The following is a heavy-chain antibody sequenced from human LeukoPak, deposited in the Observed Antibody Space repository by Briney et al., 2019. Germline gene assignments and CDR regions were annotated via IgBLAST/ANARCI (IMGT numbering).Heavy chain of an antibody. CDR2: INSDGSST. CDR1: GFTFSSYW. Sequence: GGSLRLSCAASGFTFSSYWMHWVRQAPGKGLVWVSRINSDGSSTSYADSVKGRFTISRDNAKNTLYLRMNSLRAEDTAVYYCASPALGYCSSTSCSRQTYYYYGMDVWGQGTTVTVSS. V-gene: IGHV3-74*01. D-gene: IGHD2-2*01. CDR3: ASPALGYCSSTSCSRQTYYYYGMDV. J-gene: IGHJ6*02.